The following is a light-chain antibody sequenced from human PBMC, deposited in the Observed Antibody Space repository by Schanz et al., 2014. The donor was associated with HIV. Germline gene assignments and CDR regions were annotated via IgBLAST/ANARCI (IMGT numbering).Light chain of an antibody. CDR1: TSNTGSNH. CDR2: ANN. Sequence: QSVLTQPPSASGTPGQRVTISCSGSTSNTGSNHVDWYQHLPGTAPRLLIQANNQRPSGVPDRFSGSKSGTSASLAISGLRSEDEADYHCAAWDDSLNGWVFGGGTKLTVL. V-gene: IGLV1-44*01. J-gene: IGLJ3*02. CDR3: AAWDDSLNGWV.